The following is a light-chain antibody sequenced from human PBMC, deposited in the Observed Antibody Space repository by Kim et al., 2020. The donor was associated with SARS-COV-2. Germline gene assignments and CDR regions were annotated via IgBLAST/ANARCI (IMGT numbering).Light chain of an antibody. Sequence: ASVGDRVTIPCQASQDIGNYLNWYQQKAGKAPEVVVFEASNLETGVTSRFSGSGSGTHFTFTINSLQAEDIATYYCQQYDNLPITFGQGTRLEIK. CDR1: QDIGNY. CDR2: EAS. CDR3: QQYDNLPIT. V-gene: IGKV1-33*01. J-gene: IGKJ5*01.